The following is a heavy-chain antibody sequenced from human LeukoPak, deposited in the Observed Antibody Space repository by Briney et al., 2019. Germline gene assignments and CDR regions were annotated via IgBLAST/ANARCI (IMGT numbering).Heavy chain of an antibody. V-gene: IGHV3-7*01. CDR3: ARGYCSSASCYVGYYYYYMDV. CDR2: IKKDGSDK. CDR1: GFTFGDYW. J-gene: IGHJ6*03. D-gene: IGHD2-2*01. Sequence: PGGSLRLSCAASGFTFGDYWMSWVRQAPGKGLEWVANIKKDGSDKYYVDSVKGRFTVSRDNAKNSLYLQMNSLRAEDTAVYYCARGYCSSASCYVGYYYYYMDVWGKGTTVTVS.